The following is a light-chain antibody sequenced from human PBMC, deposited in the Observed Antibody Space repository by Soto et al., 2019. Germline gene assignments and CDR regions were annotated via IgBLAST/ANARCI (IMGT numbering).Light chain of an antibody. V-gene: IGKV3-15*01. CDR1: ESVSDD. Sequence: EIVLTQSPATLSLSPGARAPLSCRASESVSDDLAWYQQKPGRAPRLLIYRASTRAAGVSARISGSGSGTEFTLSISSLQPEDSAVYYCQQYYNWPPWTFGQGTKVDIK. CDR2: RAS. CDR3: QQYYNWPPWT. J-gene: IGKJ1*01.